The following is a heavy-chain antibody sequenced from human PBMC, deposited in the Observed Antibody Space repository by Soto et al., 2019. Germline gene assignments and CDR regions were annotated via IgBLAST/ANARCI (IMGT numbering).Heavy chain of an antibody. J-gene: IGHJ5*02. D-gene: IGHD6-19*01. CDR3: ARHKRSGWYPPAYGWFDP. Sequence: SETLSLTCTVSGGSISSSSYYWGWIRQPPGKGLEWIGSIYYSGSTYYNPSLKSRVTISVDTSKNQFSLKLSSVTAADTAVYYYARHKRSGWYPPAYGWFDPWGQGTLVTVSS. V-gene: IGHV4-39*01. CDR1: GGSISSSSYY. CDR2: IYYSGST.